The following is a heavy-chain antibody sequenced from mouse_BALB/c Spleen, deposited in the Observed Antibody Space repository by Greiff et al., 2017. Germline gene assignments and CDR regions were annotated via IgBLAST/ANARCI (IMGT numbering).Heavy chain of an antibody. CDR2: ISSGGSYT. D-gene: IGHD1-1*01. V-gene: IGHV5-9-4*01. CDR3: ARYPRDYGYFDY. J-gene: IGHJ2*01. CDR1: GFTFSSYA. Sequence: EVKLVESGGGLVKPGGSLKLSCAASGFTFSSYAMSWVRQSPEKRLEWVAEISSGGSYTYYPDTVTGRFTISRDNAKNTLYLELSSLRSEDTAMYYCARYPRDYGYFDYWGQGTTLTVSS.